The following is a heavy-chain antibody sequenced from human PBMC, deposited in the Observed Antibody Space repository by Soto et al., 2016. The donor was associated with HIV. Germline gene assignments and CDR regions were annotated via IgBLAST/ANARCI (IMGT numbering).Heavy chain of an antibody. CDR2: IYSGGST. J-gene: IGHJ4*02. Sequence: EVQLVETGGGLIQPGGSLRLSCAASGLTVSSNYMSWVRQAPGKGLEWVSVIYSGGSTYYADSVKGRFTISRDNSKNTLYLQMNSLRAEDTAVYYCARDPGYGSGSYSVPYWGQGTLVTVSS. V-gene: IGHV3-53*02. CDR3: ARDPGYGSGSYSVPY. D-gene: IGHD3-10*01. CDR1: GLTVSSNY.